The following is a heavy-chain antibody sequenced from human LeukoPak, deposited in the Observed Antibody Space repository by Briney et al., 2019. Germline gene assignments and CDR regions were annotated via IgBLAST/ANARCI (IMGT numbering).Heavy chain of an antibody. CDR3: ARPLYYDSSGCPDY. D-gene: IGHD3-22*01. CDR2: IAYAGSNE. CDR1: GFSFNNSV. J-gene: IGHJ4*02. V-gene: IGHV3-30-3*01. Sequence: RTGGALRLCFWAPGFSFNNSVRHSVPQAPGKGLEKKAPIAYAGSNEYYADSVKGRFTISRDNFKNTLYLQMNSLRPEDTAVYYCARPLYYDSSGCPDYWGQGTLVTVSS.